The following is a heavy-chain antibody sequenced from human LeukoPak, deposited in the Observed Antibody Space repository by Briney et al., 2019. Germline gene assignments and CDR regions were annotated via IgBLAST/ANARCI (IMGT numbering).Heavy chain of an antibody. CDR1: GFTFSSYS. J-gene: IGHJ3*02. CDR2: ISSSSSYI. V-gene: IGHV3-21*01. D-gene: IGHD4-17*01. Sequence: GGSLRLSCAAFGFTFSSYSMNWVRQAPGKGLEWVSSISSSSSYIYYADSVKGRFTISRDNAKNSLYLQMNSLRAEDTAVYYCARRLRIDAFDIWGQGTMVTVSS. CDR3: ARRLRIDAFDI.